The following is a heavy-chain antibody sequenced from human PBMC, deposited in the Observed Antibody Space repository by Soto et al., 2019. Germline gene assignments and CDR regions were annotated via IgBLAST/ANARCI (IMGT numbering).Heavy chain of an antibody. CDR3: AKGRSYYYYYGVDV. J-gene: IGHJ6*02. Sequence: VRQAPGKGLEWVSYISSSSSTIYYADSVKGRFTISRDNAKSTLYLQMNSLRAEDTALYYCAKGRSYYYYYGVDVWGQGTTVTVSS. CDR2: ISSSSSTI. V-gene: IGHV3-48*01.